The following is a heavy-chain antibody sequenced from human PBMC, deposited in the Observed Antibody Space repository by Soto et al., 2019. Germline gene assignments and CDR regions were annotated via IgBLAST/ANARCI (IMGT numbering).Heavy chain of an antibody. Sequence: ASVKVSCKVSGYTLTELSMHWVRQAPGKGLEWMGGFDPEDGETIYAQKFQGRVTMTEDTSTDTAYMELSSLRSEDTAVYYCATAPTFDAISPYFDYWGQGTLVTVSS. CDR3: ATAPTFDAISPYFDY. J-gene: IGHJ4*02. V-gene: IGHV1-24*01. D-gene: IGHD3-9*01. CDR2: FDPEDGET. CDR1: GYTLTELS.